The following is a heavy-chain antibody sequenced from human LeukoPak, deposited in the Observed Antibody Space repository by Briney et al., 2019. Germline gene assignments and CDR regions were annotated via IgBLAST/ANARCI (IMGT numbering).Heavy chain of an antibody. CDR2: ISSSSSTI. D-gene: IGHD2-15*01. V-gene: IGHV3-48*01. Sequence: GGSLRLSCAASGFTFSSYSMNWVRQAPGKGLEWVSYISSSSSTIYYADSVKGRFTISRDNAKNSLYLQMNSLRAEDTAVYYCARDSQAYCSGGSCSMFDYWGQGTLVTVSS. CDR3: ARDSQAYCSGGSCSMFDY. CDR1: GFTFSSYS. J-gene: IGHJ4*02.